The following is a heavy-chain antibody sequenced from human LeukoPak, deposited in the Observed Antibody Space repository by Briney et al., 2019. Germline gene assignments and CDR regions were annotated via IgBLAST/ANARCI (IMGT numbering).Heavy chain of an antibody. V-gene: IGHV3-30*18. J-gene: IGHJ4*02. D-gene: IGHD2-2*01. CDR2: ISFDGGDI. CDR1: GFTFSSYG. Sequence: PGGSLRLSCAASGFTFSSYGMHWVRQAPGKGLEWVTVISFDGGDIYYADSVKGRFTISRDNSKNTLYLQMNSLRPEDTAVYYCAKDAARVSADYYFDYWGQGTLVTVSS. CDR3: AKDAARVSADYYFDY.